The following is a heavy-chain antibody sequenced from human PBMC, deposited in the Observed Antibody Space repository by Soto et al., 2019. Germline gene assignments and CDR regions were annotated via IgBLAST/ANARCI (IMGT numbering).Heavy chain of an antibody. D-gene: IGHD1-1*01. Sequence: QVQLQQWGAGLVKPSETLSLSCAVYGQSFSGHSWAWIRQPPGKGLEWIGEISESGSTYYNPSLKSRVTISTDTSKNQFPRKLNSVTAADTAAYFCARGSGIVALPGELEDVNYDFWGQGTLVNVSS. CDR1: GQSFSGHS. J-gene: IGHJ4*02. V-gene: IGHV4-34*01. CDR3: ARGSGIVALPGELEDVNYDF. CDR2: ISESGST.